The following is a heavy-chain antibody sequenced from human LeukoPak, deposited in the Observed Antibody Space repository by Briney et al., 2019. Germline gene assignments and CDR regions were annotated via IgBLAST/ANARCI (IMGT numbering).Heavy chain of an antibody. CDR3: AREGGYCSGGSCSAFDI. D-gene: IGHD2-15*01. CDR2: ISYDGSNK. CDR1: GFTFSSYA. Sequence: GGSLRLSCAASGFTFSSYAMHWVRQAPGKGLEWVAVISYDGSNKYYADSVKGRFTISRDNSKNTLYLQMNSLRAEDTAVYYCAREGGYCSGGSCSAFDIWGQGTMVTVSS. V-gene: IGHV3-30*04. J-gene: IGHJ3*02.